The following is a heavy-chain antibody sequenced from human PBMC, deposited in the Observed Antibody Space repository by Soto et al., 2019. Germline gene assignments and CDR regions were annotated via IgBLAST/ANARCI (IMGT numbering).Heavy chain of an antibody. CDR1: GFSLSTSGVG. CDR3: AHSALLYSSSWPNWFDP. V-gene: IGHV2-5*02. Sequence: QITLKESGPTLVKPTQTLTLTCTFSGFSLSTSGVGVGWIRQPPGKALEWLALIYWDDDKRYSPSLKSRLTITKDTSKNQVVLTMTNMDPVDTATYYCAHSALLYSSSWPNWFDPWGQGTLVTVSS. J-gene: IGHJ5*02. CDR2: IYWDDDK. D-gene: IGHD6-13*01.